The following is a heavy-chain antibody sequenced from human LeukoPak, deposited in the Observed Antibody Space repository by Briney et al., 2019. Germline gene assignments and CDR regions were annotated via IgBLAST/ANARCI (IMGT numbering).Heavy chain of an antibody. V-gene: IGHV3-33*01. CDR3: ARGNTRKVVTAMALYGYLPY. CDR1: GFTFSSYG. D-gene: IGHD5-18*01. J-gene: IGHJ4*02. Sequence: PGRSLRLSCAASGFTFSSYGMHWVRQAPGKGLEWVAVIWYDGSNKYYADSVKGRFTISRDNSKNTLYLQMNSLRAEETAVYYCARGNTRKVVTAMALYGYLPYWGQGTLVTVSS. CDR2: IWYDGSNK.